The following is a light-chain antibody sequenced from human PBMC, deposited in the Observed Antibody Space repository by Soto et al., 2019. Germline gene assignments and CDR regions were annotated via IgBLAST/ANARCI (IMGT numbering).Light chain of an antibody. CDR1: QSVSVN. V-gene: IGKV3-20*01. J-gene: IGKJ1*01. CDR3: QQYGSSPEWT. CDR2: SAS. Sequence: EIVLTQSPGTLSLSPGERATLSCSASQSVSVNFAWYQHKPGQAPRPLIYSASDRAPGIPARFSGSGSGTDFTLTISRLEPEDFAVYYCQQYGSSPEWTFGQGTKVDIK.